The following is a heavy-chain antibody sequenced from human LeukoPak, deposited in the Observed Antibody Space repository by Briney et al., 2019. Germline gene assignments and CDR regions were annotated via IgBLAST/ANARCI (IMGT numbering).Heavy chain of an antibody. V-gene: IGHV3-23*01. CDR1: GFTFNSYA. CDR3: ARGMPYSSSSDY. D-gene: IGHD6-13*01. CDR2: VSASGGTT. Sequence: QSGGSLRLSCAASGFTFNSYAMSWVRQAPGKGLEWVSAVSASGGTTYYADSVKGRFTISRDNAKNPLYLQTNSLRAEDTAVCYCARGMPYSSSSDYWGQGTLVTVSS. J-gene: IGHJ4*02.